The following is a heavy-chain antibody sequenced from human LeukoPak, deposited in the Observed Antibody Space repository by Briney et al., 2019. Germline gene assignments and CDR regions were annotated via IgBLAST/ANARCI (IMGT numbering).Heavy chain of an antibody. CDR3: TRDTFGGDDF. J-gene: IGHJ4*02. CDR1: GYTFSNYW. D-gene: IGHD3-16*01. Sequence: GGSLRLSCAASGYTFSNYWMHWVRQAPGKGLVWVSRINSDGSFTSYADSVKGRFTISRDNARNTLYLQMNSLRAEDTAVYYCTRDTFGGDDFWGQGTLVTVSS. V-gene: IGHV3-74*01. CDR2: INSDGSFT.